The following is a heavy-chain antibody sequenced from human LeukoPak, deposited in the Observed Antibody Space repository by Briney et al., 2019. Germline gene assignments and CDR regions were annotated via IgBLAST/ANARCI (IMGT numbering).Heavy chain of an antibody. CDR1: GGSXSGYY. J-gene: IGHJ4*02. CDR2: INHSGST. D-gene: IGHD6-25*01. Sequence: ETLSLTCXVYGGSXSGYYWSWIRQPPGKGLEWIGEINHSGSTNYNPSLKSRVTISVDMSKNQFSLKLSSVTAADTAVYYCARKAVTRFDYWGQGTLVTVSS. CDR3: ARKAVTRFDY. V-gene: IGHV4-34*01.